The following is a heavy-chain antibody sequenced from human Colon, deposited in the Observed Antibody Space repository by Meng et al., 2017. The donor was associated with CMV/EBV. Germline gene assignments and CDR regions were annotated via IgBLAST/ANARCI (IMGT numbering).Heavy chain of an antibody. CDR2: TSFDGRDQ. D-gene: IGHD1-1*01. J-gene: IGHJ3*02. CDR3: ARARLKQLNYAFDI. Sequence: GGSLRLSCAASGFTVSNNYMNWVRQAPGKGLEWVAVTSFDGRDQFFADSVKGRFSISRDNSKRTLYLEMSSLRVEDTAVYFCARARLKQLNYAFDIWGQGTLVTVSS. V-gene: IGHV3-30*03. CDR1: GFTVSNNY.